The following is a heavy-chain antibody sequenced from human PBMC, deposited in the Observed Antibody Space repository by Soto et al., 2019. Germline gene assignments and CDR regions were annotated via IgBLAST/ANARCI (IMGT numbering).Heavy chain of an antibody. CDR2: IIPIFGAA. CDR3: ARACGGDCYPDPDNYYYYGMDV. V-gene: IGHV1-69*06. Sequence: SVKVSCKASGGTFSNYAITWVRQAPGQGLEWMGGIIPIFGAANYAQKFQGRVTITADKSTSTAYMELSSLRSEDTAVYYCARACGGDCYPDPDNYYYYGMDVWGQGTTVTVSS. J-gene: IGHJ6*02. D-gene: IGHD2-21*02. CDR1: GGTFSNYA.